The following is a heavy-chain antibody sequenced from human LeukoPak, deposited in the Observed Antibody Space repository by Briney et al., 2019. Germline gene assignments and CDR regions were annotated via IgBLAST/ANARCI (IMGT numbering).Heavy chain of an antibody. CDR2: INSDGSST. Sequence: PGGSLRLSCAASGFTFSNYWMHWVRQAPGKGLVWVSRINSDGSSTRYADSVKGRFTISRDNAKNTLSLQMNSLRAEDTAVYYCARDSADSSGCLDFWGQGTLVTVSS. J-gene: IGHJ4*02. V-gene: IGHV3-74*01. D-gene: IGHD6-19*01. CDR3: ARDSADSSGCLDF. CDR1: GFTFSNYW.